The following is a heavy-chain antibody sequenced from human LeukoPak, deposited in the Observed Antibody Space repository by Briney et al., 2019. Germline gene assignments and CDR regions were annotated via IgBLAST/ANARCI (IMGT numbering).Heavy chain of an antibody. CDR1: GFTFTTYA. J-gene: IGHJ6*03. D-gene: IGHD3-3*01. Sequence: TGGSLRLSCAASGFTFTTYAMSWVRQAPGKGLEWVSGISGLGDNTYYVDSVKGRFTISRDNAKNTQYLQINSLRVEDTAVYYCAKDFRDFWSGYYMMRPLYMDVWGKGTTVTVSS. CDR3: AKDFRDFWSGYYMMRPLYMDV. CDR2: ISGLGDNT. V-gene: IGHV3-23*01.